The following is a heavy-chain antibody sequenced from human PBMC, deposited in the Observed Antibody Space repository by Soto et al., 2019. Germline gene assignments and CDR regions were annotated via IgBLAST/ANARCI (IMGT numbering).Heavy chain of an antibody. V-gene: IGHV4-39*01. J-gene: IGHJ4*02. CDR2: ISYSGNT. CDR1: GGSISRSGYY. Sequence: QLQLQESGPGLVKPSETLSLTCTVSGGSISRSGYYWGWIRQPPGKGLEWIGTISYSGNTYYKSSLKSRVTIPVDTSKNQFSLKLSSVTAADTGVYYCAGQESGTDFADSWGQGTLVTVSS. CDR3: AGQESGTDFADS.